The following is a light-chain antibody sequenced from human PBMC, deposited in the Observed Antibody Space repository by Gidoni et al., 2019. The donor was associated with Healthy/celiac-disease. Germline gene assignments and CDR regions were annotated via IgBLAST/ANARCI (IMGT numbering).Light chain of an antibody. CDR1: KLGDKY. Sequence: YELTQPPSVSVSPGQTASITCSGDKLGDKYACWYQPKPGQSPVLVIYQDSKRPSGIPERFSGSNSGNTATLTISGTQAMDEADYYCQAWDSSTAVFGGGTKLTVL. J-gene: IGLJ2*01. CDR3: QAWDSSTAV. V-gene: IGLV3-1*01. CDR2: QDS.